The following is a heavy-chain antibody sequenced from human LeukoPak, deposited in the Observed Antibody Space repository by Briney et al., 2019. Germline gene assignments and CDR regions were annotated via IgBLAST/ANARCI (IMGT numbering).Heavy chain of an antibody. J-gene: IGHJ2*01. D-gene: IGHD4-23*01. Sequence: GRSLRLSCAASGFTFSSYGMHWVRQAPGKGLEWVAVISYDGSNKYYADSVKGRFTISRDNSKNTLYLQMNSLRAEDTAVYYCARASGGQDWYFDLWGRGTLATVSS. V-gene: IGHV3-30*03. CDR3: ARASGGQDWYFDL. CDR2: ISYDGSNK. CDR1: GFTFSSYG.